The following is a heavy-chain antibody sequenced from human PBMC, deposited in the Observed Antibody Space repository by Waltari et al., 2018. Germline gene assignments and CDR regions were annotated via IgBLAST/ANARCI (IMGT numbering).Heavy chain of an antibody. Sequence: QLQLQESGSGLVKPSQTLSLTCAVSGGSISSGGYSWSWLRQPPGKGLEWSGYIYHSGSTYYNPSLKSRVTISVDRSKNQFSLKLSSVTAADTAVYYCARYRSHGDNPYFDYWGQGTLVTVSS. V-gene: IGHV4-30-2*01. CDR1: GGSISSGGYS. CDR2: IYHSGST. CDR3: ARYRSHGDNPYFDY. J-gene: IGHJ4*02. D-gene: IGHD4-17*01.